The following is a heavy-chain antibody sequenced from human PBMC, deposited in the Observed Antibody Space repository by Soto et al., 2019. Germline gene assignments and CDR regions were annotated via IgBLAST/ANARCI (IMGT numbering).Heavy chain of an antibody. CDR3: ARASYDFWSGYYFDY. J-gene: IGHJ4*02. Sequence: GGSLRLSCAASGFTFSSYWMHWVRQAPGKGLVWVSRINSDGSSTSYADSVKGRFTISRDNAKNTLYLQMNSLRAEDTAVYYCARASYDFWSGYYFDYWGQGTLVTVSS. D-gene: IGHD3-3*01. V-gene: IGHV3-74*01. CDR1: GFTFSSYW. CDR2: INSDGSST.